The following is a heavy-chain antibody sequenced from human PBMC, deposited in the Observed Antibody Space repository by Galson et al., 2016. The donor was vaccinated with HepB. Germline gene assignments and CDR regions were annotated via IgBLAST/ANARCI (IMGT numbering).Heavy chain of an antibody. J-gene: IGHJ4*02. CDR2: IIPILSTA. CDR3: ARGGSLGGIYSY. Sequence: SVKVSCKASGGTFRNYAIGWVRQAPGQGLEWMGGIIPILSTANYAQKFKGRVTITADESTSTAYMELGSLKSEDTAVYYCARGGSLGGIYSYWGQGTQVNVYS. V-gene: IGHV1-69*13. D-gene: IGHD1-26*01. CDR1: GGTFRNYA.